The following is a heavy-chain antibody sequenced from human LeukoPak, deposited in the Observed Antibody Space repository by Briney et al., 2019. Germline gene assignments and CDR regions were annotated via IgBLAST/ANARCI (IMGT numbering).Heavy chain of an antibody. CDR1: GFTFSSYA. CDR3: AKSVKDRSYYVLYYYYGMDV. D-gene: IGHD1-26*01. CDR2: ISGSGGST. Sequence: GGSLRLSCAASGFTFSSYAMSWVRQAPGKGLEWVSAISGSGGSTYYADSVKGRFTISRDNSKNTLYLQMNSLRAEDTAVYYCAKSVKDRSYYVLYYYYGMDVWGQGTTVTVSS. J-gene: IGHJ6*02. V-gene: IGHV3-23*01.